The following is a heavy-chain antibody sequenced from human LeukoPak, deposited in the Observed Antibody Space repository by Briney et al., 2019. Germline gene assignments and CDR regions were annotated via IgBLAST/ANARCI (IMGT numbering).Heavy chain of an antibody. V-gene: IGHV3-20*04. CDR3: ARDGIYSSSWYSPSDY. J-gene: IGHJ4*02. CDR1: GCTFDDYG. Sequence: GGSLRLSCAASGCTFDDYGMSWVRQAPGKGPEWVSGINWNGGSTGYADSVKGRFTISRDNAKNSLYLQMNSLRAEDTALYYCARDGIYSSSWYSPSDYWGQGTLVTVSS. D-gene: IGHD6-13*01. CDR2: INWNGGST.